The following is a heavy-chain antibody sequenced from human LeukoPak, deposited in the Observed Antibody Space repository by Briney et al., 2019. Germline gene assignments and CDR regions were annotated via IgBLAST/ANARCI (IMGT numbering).Heavy chain of an antibody. CDR2: IRSKANSYAT. CDR3: TRLLSAEPFDY. Sequence: GGSLRLSCAASGFTFSASALHWVRQASGKGLEWVGRIRSKANSYATAYAASVKGRFTISRDDSKNTAYLQMNSLKTEDTAVYCCTRLLSAEPFDYWGQGTLVTVSS. CDR1: GFTFSASA. J-gene: IGHJ4*02. D-gene: IGHD1-26*01. V-gene: IGHV3-73*01.